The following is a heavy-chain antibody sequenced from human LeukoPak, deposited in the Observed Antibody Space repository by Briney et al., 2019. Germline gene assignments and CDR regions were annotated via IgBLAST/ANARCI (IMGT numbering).Heavy chain of an antibody. V-gene: IGHV3-23*01. Sequence: GGSLRLSCAASGFTFSTFAMSWVRQVPGKGLEWVSGISGSGDNTYYGDSVKGRFTISRDNSKSTMYLQMNSLRVEDTAVYYCVKWTGYGMNWGRGNLVTVSS. CDR1: GFTFSTFA. CDR2: ISGSGDNT. D-gene: IGHD3/OR15-3a*01. J-gene: IGHJ4*02. CDR3: VKWTGYGMN.